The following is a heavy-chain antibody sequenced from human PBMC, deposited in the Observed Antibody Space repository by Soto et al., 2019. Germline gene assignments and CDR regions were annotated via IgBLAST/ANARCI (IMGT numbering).Heavy chain of an antibody. D-gene: IGHD2-21*02. CDR2: ISYDGSNK. V-gene: IGHV3-30*18. J-gene: IGHJ4*02. CDR3: AKGNCGGDCYFDY. Sequence: QVQLVESGGGVVQPGRSLRLSCAASGFTFSSYGMHWVRQAPGKGLEWVAVISYDGSNKYYADSVKGRFTISRDNSKNTLYLQMNSLRAEDTAVYYCAKGNCGGDCYFDYWGQGTLVTVSS. CDR1: GFTFSSYG.